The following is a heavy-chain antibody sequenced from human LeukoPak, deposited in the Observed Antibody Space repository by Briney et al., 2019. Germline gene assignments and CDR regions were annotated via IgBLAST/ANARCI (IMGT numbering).Heavy chain of an antibody. CDR3: ARDFHVRNYDIGGYSY. Sequence: PGGSLILSCAASGFTFSSYAMSWVRQAPGKGLEWVSYISSSSRTIYYADSAKGRFTISRDNAKNSLYLQMNSLRAEDTAVYYCARDFHVRNYDIGGYSYWGQGTLVTVPS. D-gene: IGHD3-22*01. CDR2: ISSSSRTI. CDR1: GFTFSSYA. V-gene: IGHV3-48*01. J-gene: IGHJ4*02.